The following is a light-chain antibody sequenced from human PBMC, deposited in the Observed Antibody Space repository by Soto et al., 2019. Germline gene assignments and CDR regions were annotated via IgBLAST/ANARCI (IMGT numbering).Light chain of an antibody. J-gene: IGLJ1*01. CDR1: SSDVGDSNY. V-gene: IGLV2-14*03. Sequence: QSALTQPASVSGSPGQSITISCTGTSSDVGDSNYVSWYQQHPGKAPKLMIYDVSNRPSGVSNRFSGSKSGNTASLTISGLQAEDEADYYCGSYTSTSTLYVFGTGTKLTVL. CDR2: DVS. CDR3: GSYTSTSTLYV.